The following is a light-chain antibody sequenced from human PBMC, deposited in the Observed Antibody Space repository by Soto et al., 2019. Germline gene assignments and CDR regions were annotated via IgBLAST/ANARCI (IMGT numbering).Light chain of an antibody. V-gene: IGKV3-15*01. CDR2: GAP. CDR1: QSVSSN. J-gene: IGKJ1*01. Sequence: EIVMTQSPSTLPVSPGERATLSCSASQSVSSNLAWYQQNPGQAHRLLIYGAPTSATGIPARFSGSGSGTEFTLTISSLQSEDFAVYYCQQYNNWPWTFGQGTKVESK. CDR3: QQYNNWPWT.